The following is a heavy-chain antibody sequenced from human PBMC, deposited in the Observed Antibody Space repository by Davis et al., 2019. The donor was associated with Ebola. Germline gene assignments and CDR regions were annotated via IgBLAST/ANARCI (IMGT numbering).Heavy chain of an antibody. CDR3: AKDRKANGYSFRYYFDY. D-gene: IGHD5-18*01. V-gene: IGHV3-74*01. CDR1: GFTFSSYW. CDR2: INSDGSST. J-gene: IGHJ4*02. Sequence: HTGGSLRLSCAASGFTFSSYWMHWVRQAPGKGLVWVSRINSDGSSTSYADSVKGRFTISRDNAKNTLYLQMNSLRAEDTAVYYCAKDRKANGYSFRYYFDYWGQGTLVTVSS.